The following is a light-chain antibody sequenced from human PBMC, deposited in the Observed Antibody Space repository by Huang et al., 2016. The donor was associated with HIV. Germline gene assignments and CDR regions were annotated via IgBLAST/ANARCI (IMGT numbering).Light chain of an antibody. Sequence: EIVLTQSPHSQSVTPKEKVTITCRARQSIGGSLHWYQQKPDQSPKLLIKVASQSISGVPSRISGSGSGTEFTLTINSLEAEDAATYYCHQSSSLPQTFGQGTKVEIK. J-gene: IGKJ1*01. CDR3: HQSSSLPQT. CDR1: QSIGGS. CDR2: VAS. V-gene: IGKV6-21*02.